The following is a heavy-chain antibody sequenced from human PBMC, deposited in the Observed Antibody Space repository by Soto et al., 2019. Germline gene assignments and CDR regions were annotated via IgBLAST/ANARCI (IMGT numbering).Heavy chain of an antibody. Sequence: HPGGSLRLSCPASGFTFSSYAMTWVRPAPGKGLEWVSGIGGSGATTSYAVSVKGRFTVSRDNSKNTLYLQMNSLRVEDTAVYYCAKLRYFDWSSYNWFEYWGQGTPVTVSS. CDR2: IGGSGATT. J-gene: IGHJ5*01. CDR1: GFTFSSYA. V-gene: IGHV3-23*01. D-gene: IGHD3-9*01. CDR3: AKLRYFDWSSYNWFEY.